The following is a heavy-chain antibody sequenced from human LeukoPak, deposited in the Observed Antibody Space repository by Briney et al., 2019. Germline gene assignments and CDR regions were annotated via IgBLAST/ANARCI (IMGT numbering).Heavy chain of an antibody. CDR3: ARPPHARWTYIDY. CDR1: GYSFTSYW. CDR2: INPGGSDT. Sequence: GESLKISCKGSGYSFTSYWIGWVRQMPGKGLEWMGIINPGGSDTRYSPSFQGQVTISADKSISTAYLHWSSLKASDTAMYYRARPPHARWTYIDYWGQGTLVTVSS. D-gene: IGHD3/OR15-3a*01. V-gene: IGHV5-51*01. J-gene: IGHJ4*02.